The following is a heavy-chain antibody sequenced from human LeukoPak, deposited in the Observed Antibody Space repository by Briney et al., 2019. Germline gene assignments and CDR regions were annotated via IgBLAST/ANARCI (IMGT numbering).Heavy chain of an antibody. CDR3: ARGERELDY. CDR2: INSDGSST. CDR1: GFTFSNYW. Sequence: RSGGSLRLSCAASGFTFSNYWMHWVRQAPGKGLVWVSRINSDGSSTTYADSVKGRFTISRDNVRNTLYLQLNSLRVEDTALYYCARGERELDYWGQGTLVTVSS. V-gene: IGHV3-74*01. D-gene: IGHD1-26*01. J-gene: IGHJ4*02.